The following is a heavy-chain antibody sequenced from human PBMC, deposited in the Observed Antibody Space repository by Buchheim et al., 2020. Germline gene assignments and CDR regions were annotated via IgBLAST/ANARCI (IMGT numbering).Heavy chain of an antibody. J-gene: IGHJ4*02. Sequence: QVQLVESGGGVVQPGRSLRLSCAASGFTFSSYGMHWVRQAPGKGLEWVAVISYDGSNKYYAYSVKGRFTISRDNSKNTPDLQMNSLRAEGTAVYYCVIAGSSPFDYWGQGTL. D-gene: IGHD6-13*01. CDR3: VIAGSSPFDY. CDR1: GFTFSSYG. V-gene: IGHV3-30*03. CDR2: ISYDGSNK.